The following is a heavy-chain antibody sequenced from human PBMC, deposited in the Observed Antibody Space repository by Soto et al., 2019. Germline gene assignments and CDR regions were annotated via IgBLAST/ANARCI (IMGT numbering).Heavy chain of an antibody. CDR1: GGSISSGGYS. D-gene: IGHD3-10*01. CDR3: ARVRSVVRGVIGPVYYFDY. J-gene: IGHJ4*02. V-gene: IGHV4-30-2*01. Sequence: SETLSLTCAVSGGSISSGGYSWSWIRQPPGKGLEWIGYIYHSGSTYYNPSLKSRVTISVDRSKNQFSLKLSSVTAADTAVYYCARVRSVVRGVIGPVYYFDYWGQGTLVTVSS. CDR2: IYHSGST.